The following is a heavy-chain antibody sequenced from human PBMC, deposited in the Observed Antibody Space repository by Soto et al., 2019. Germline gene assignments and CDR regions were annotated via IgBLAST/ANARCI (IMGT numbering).Heavy chain of an antibody. CDR2: ISSSSTTV. CDR1: GFTLSDYY. Sequence: GGSLRLSCAASGFTLSDYYMSWVRQAPGKGLEWLSYISSSSTTVYYVDSVKGRFTISRDNAKNSLYLQMDSLRVEDTAVYYCARDGVLATGPIDYWGQGAQVTVSS. D-gene: IGHD5-12*01. J-gene: IGHJ4*02. V-gene: IGHV3-11*01. CDR3: ARDGVLATGPIDY.